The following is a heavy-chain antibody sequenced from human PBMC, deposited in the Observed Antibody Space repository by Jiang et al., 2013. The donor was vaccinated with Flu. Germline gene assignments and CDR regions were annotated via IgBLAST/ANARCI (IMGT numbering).Heavy chain of an antibody. Sequence: SRINSDGSSTSYADXVKGRFTISRDNAKNTLYLQMNSLRAEDTAVYYCARAYDILTGYYWNYYYYGMDVWGKGTTVTVSS. J-gene: IGHJ6*04. V-gene: IGHV3-74*01. D-gene: IGHD3-9*01. CDR3: ARAYDILTGYYWNYYYYGMDV. CDR2: INSDGSST.